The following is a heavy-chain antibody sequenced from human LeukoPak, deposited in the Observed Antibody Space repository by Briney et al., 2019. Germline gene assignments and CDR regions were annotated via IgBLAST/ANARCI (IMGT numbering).Heavy chain of an antibody. Sequence: ASVKVSFKPSGYTRTDFYIHWVRQAPGQGLEWMGFINSNSGDNIYAPMFQGMVTMTRDTSISTFYMDLIGLRSDDTAVYYCASGRRGGYGLDVWDQGTTVTVSS. CDR1: GYTRTDFY. D-gene: IGHD3-16*01. CDR3: ASGRRGGYGLDV. CDR2: INSNSGDN. J-gene: IGHJ6*02. V-gene: IGHV1-2*02.